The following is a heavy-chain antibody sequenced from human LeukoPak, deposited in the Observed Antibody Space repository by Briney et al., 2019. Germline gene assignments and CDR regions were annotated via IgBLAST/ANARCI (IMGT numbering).Heavy chain of an antibody. CDR1: GFTFSSYA. Sequence: LPGGSLRLSCAASGFTFSSYAMSWVRQAPGKGLEWVSGISGSGDNTYYADSVKGRFTISRDNSKNTLYVQVNSLGTEDTAAYYCAKGSYYDSSSSFYFDYWGQGTLVTVSS. D-gene: IGHD3-22*01. J-gene: IGHJ4*02. V-gene: IGHV3-23*01. CDR3: AKGSYYDSSSSFYFDY. CDR2: ISGSGDNT.